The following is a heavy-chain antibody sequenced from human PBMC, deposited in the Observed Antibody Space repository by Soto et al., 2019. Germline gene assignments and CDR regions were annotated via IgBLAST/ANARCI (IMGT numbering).Heavy chain of an antibody. CDR3: ARDRDNIWFDP. V-gene: IGHV1-46*03. CDR1: GYTFTSYY. CDR2: INPSGGSA. J-gene: IGHJ5*02. Sequence: QVQLVQSGAEVKKPGASVKVSRKASGYTFTSYYMNWVRQAPGQGLEWMGIINPSGGSASYAQKFQGRVTMTRDTSTTTVYMELSSLRSEDTAVYYCARDRDNIWFDPWGQGTLVTVSS.